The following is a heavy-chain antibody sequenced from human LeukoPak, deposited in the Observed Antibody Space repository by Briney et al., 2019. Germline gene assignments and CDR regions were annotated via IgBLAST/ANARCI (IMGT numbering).Heavy chain of an antibody. V-gene: IGHV4-31*11. J-gene: IGHJ6*02. Sequence: PSQTLSLTCAVSGASVTSTGYYWSWIRQHPGKGLEWVGYIHSSGQTYYSPSLESRVTISVDTSENQFSLRLSSVTAADTAVYYCARGYDFWSGYLDGMDVWGQGTTVTVSS. CDR2: IHSSGQT. CDR3: ARGYDFWSGYLDGMDV. D-gene: IGHD3-3*01. CDR1: GASVTSTGYY.